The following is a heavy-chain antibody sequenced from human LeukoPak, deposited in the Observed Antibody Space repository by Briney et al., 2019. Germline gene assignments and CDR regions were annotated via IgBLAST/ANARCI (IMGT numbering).Heavy chain of an antibody. CDR3: ARDIPGSQDAFDL. D-gene: IGHD1-20*01. Sequence: SQTLSLTCVISGDSVCSNNVAWNWLRQSPSRGLEWLGRTYYRSKWYNDYAVSMKGRITINPDTSKNQFSLQLKSVTPEDTAMYYCARDIPGSQDAFDLWGQGTMVIVSS. CDR1: GDSVCSNNVA. CDR2: TYYRSKWYN. V-gene: IGHV6-1*01. J-gene: IGHJ3*01.